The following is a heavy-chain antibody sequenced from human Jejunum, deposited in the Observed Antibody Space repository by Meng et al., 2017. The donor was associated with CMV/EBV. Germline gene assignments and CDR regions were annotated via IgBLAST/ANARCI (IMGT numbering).Heavy chain of an antibody. CDR1: GGSISSGGYY. V-gene: IGHV4-31*03. D-gene: IGHD3-10*01. CDR2: MYNSGTA. Sequence: QVQLQESGPGLVKPSQTLSLTCTVSGGSISSGGYYWSWIRQHPGEGLEWIGYMYNSGTAYYNPSLKSRVTMSVDASKNQFSLKLNSVTAADTAVYYCARRVGSGKYFFDYWSQGTLVTVSS. CDR3: ARRVGSGKYFFDY. J-gene: IGHJ4*02.